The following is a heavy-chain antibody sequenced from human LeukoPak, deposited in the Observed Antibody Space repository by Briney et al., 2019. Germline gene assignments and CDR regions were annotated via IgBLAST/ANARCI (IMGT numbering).Heavy chain of an antibody. CDR2: ISGNGGST. V-gene: IGHV3-64D*09. D-gene: IGHD6-6*01. CDR1: GFTFSSYA. J-gene: IGHJ4*02. Sequence: GGSLRLSCSASGFTFSSYAMRWVRQAPGKGLEYDSGISGNGGSTNYEDSVKGRFTISRDNSKNTLYLQMSSLRAEDTAVYYCVRGHSSSSNYFDYWGRGSLVTVSS. CDR3: VRGHSSSSNYFDY.